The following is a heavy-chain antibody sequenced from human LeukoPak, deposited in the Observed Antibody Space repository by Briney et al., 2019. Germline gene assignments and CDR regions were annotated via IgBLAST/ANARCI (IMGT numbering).Heavy chain of an antibody. CDR3: AKDRGWWTYFDY. J-gene: IGHJ4*02. D-gene: IGHD6-19*01. V-gene: IGHV3-30*02. CDR1: GLTFSSYG. Sequence: PGGSLRLSCAASGLTFSSYGMHWVRQAPGKGLEGVALIRYDGSNQYYADSVKGRFTISRDNSKNTLYLQMNSLRAEDTAIYYCAKDRGWWTYFDYWGQGTLVTVSS. CDR2: IRYDGSNQ.